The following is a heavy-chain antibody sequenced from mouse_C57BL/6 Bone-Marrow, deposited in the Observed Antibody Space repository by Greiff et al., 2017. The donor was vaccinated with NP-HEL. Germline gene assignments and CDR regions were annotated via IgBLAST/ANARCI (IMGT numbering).Heavy chain of an antibody. J-gene: IGHJ4*01. D-gene: IGHD2-4*01. Sequence: DVMLVESGGGLVQPGGSLSLSCAASGFTFTNYYMSWVRQPPGKALEWLGFIRNKANGYTTEYSASVKGRFTISRDNSQSILYLQMKALRAEDRATYYCARSIYYDYADDPFYAMDYWGQGTSVTVSS. CDR3: ARSIYYDYADDPFYAMDY. CDR1: GFTFTNYY. CDR2: IRNKANGYTT. V-gene: IGHV7-3*01.